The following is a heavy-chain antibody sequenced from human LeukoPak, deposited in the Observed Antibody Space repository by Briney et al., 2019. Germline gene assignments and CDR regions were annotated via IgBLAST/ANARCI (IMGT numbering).Heavy chain of an antibody. CDR2: IYYSGST. V-gene: IGHV4-31*03. D-gene: IGHD5-18*01. CDR1: GGSIGSFY. CDR3: ARGVTAMVRYYYYGMDV. Sequence: SETLSLTCTVSGGSIGSFYWSWIRQHPGKGLEWIGYIYYSGSTYYNPSLKSRVTISVDTSKNQFSLKLRSVTAADTAVYYCARGVTAMVRYYYYGMDVWGQGTTVTVSS. J-gene: IGHJ6*02.